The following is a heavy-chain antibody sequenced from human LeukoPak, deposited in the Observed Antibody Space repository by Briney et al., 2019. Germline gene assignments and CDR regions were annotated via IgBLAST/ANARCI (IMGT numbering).Heavy chain of an antibody. D-gene: IGHD6-19*01. CDR3: ARVSSGWYYDY. CDR2: INPNSGGA. Sequence: ASVKVSCKASGYTFTGYYMHWMRQAPGQGLEWMGWINPNSGGANYAQKFQGRVTITRDTSISTAYMELSRLRSDDTAVYYCARVSSGWYYDYWGQGTLVTVSS. CDR1: GYTFTGYY. V-gene: IGHV1-2*02. J-gene: IGHJ4*02.